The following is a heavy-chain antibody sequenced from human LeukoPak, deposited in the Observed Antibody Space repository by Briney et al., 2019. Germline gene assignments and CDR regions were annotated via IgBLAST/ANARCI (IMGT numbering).Heavy chain of an antibody. Sequence: ASVKVSCKVSGYTLTELSMHWVRQAPGEGLEWMGGFDPEDGETIYAQKFQGRVTMTEDTSTDTAYMELSSLRSEDTAVYYCAIRGVVVPAAIASYYYYGMDVWGQGTTVTVSS. CDR2: FDPEDGET. CDR1: GYTLTELS. CDR3: AIRGVVVPAAIASYYYYGMDV. D-gene: IGHD2-2*01. V-gene: IGHV1-24*01. J-gene: IGHJ6*02.